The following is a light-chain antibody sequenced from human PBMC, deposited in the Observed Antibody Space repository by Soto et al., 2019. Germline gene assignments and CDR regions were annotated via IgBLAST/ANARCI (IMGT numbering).Light chain of an antibody. J-gene: IGKJ3*01. CDR1: QGIRND. V-gene: IGKV1-6*01. CDR3: LQDYNYPLT. Sequence: AIQMTQSPSSRSASVGDRVTITCRASQGIRNDLGWYQQKPGKAPKLLIYAASSLQSGVPSRFSGSGSGIDFTLTISSLQPEDFATYYCLQDYNYPLTFGPGTKVDIK. CDR2: AAS.